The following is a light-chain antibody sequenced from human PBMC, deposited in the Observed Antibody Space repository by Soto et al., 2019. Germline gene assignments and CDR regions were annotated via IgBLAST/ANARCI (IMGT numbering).Light chain of an antibody. Sequence: DIQMTQSPSTLSASVGDRVTITCRASQSISNRLAWYQQKPGKAPKYLIYDASSLASGAPSRFSGSGSGTEFTLSISSLQPDNFATYYCQQYNSYPWTFGQGTKVDIK. CDR2: DAS. V-gene: IGKV1-5*01. J-gene: IGKJ1*01. CDR1: QSISNR. CDR3: QQYNSYPWT.